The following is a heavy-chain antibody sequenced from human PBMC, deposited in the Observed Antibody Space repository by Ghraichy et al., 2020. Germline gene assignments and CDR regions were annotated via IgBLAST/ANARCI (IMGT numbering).Heavy chain of an antibody. Sequence: GGSLRLSCAASGFTFSSYGMHWVRQAPGKGLEWVAVISYDGSNKYYADSVKGRFTISRDNSKNTLYLQMNSLRAEDTAVYYCAKESCGGTVLEWLLPVHTSTCYYGMDVWGQGTTVTVSS. CDR3: AKESCGGTVLEWLLPVHTSTCYYGMDV. V-gene: IGHV3-30*18. J-gene: IGHJ6*02. D-gene: IGHD3-3*01. CDR1: GFTFSSYG. CDR2: ISYDGSNK.